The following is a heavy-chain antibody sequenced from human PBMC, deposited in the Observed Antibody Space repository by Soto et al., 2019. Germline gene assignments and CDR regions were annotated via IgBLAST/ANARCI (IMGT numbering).Heavy chain of an antibody. D-gene: IGHD6-6*01. CDR1: GGSFNSFY. Sequence: QVQLQQWGAGLLKPSGTLSLTCAVYGGSFNSFYWSWIRQAPGKGLEWIGEINHSGRTNYNPSLKSRVTILVDQSKNQFSLIRASVTAADTAVYYCAREYSSAYYFDYWGQGTLVTVSS. CDR3: AREYSSAYYFDY. J-gene: IGHJ4*02. CDR2: INHSGRT. V-gene: IGHV4-34*02.